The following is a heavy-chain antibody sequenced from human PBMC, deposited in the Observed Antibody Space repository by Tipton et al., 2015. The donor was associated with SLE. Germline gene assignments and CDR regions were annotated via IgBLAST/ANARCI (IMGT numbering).Heavy chain of an antibody. CDR2: IYTSGST. D-gene: IGHD2-2*01. Sequence: TLSLTCTASGGSISSGSYYWSWIRQPAGKGLEWIGRIYTSGSTNYNPSLKSRVTISVDTSKNQFSLKLSSVTAADTAVYYCAREVGNLDYWGQGTLVTVSS. CDR3: AREVGNLDY. J-gene: IGHJ4*02. V-gene: IGHV4-61*02. CDR1: GGSISSGSYY.